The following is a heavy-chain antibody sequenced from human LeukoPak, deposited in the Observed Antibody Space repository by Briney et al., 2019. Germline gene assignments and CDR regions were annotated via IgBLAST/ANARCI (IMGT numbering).Heavy chain of an antibody. CDR3: ARGDGYNDAEYLQH. D-gene: IGHD5-24*01. CDR2: ISGSGYYT. V-gene: IGHV3-23*01. CDR1: GSGFTFGNFG. Sequence: GGSLRLSCEASGSGFTFGNFGMSWVRQAPGKGLEWLSGISGSGYYTYYADSVKGRFTISRDNSKKTLYLQMNSLRVEDTAVYYCARGDGYNDAEYLQHWGQGTLVTVS. J-gene: IGHJ1*01.